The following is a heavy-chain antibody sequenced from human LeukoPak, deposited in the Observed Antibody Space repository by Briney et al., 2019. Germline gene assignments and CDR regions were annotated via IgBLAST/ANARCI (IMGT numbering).Heavy chain of an antibody. CDR1: GGSISNHY. D-gene: IGHD1-26*01. V-gene: IGHV4-4*07. Sequence: SETLSLTCTVSGGSISNHYWNWIRQPAGKGLEWLGHIYSSGSTNYNPSLKSRVTMSVDTSENQLSLRLTSVTAADTAVYYCANGGNSGSYLDDWGQGTLVSVSS. CDR2: IYSSGST. CDR3: ANGGNSGSYLDD. J-gene: IGHJ4*02.